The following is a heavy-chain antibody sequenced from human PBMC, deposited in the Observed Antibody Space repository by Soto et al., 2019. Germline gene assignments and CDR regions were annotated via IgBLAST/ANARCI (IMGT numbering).Heavy chain of an antibody. D-gene: IGHD6-13*01. CDR3: AGGIAAAGDFDY. Sequence: PSETLSLTCTVSGGSISGYYWSWIRQPPGKGLEWIGYIYYSGSTNYNPSLKSRVTISVDTSKNQFSLKLSSVTAADTAVYYCAGGIAAAGDFDYWGQGTLVTVSS. CDR2: IYYSGST. V-gene: IGHV4-59*01. J-gene: IGHJ4*02. CDR1: GGSISGYY.